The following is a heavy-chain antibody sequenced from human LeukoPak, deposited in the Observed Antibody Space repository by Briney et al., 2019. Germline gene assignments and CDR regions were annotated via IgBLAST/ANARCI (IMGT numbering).Heavy chain of an antibody. J-gene: IGHJ4*02. CDR3: TRDRDFDY. V-gene: IGHV3-73*01. Sequence: PGGSLRPSCAASGFTFSGSAMHWVRQAFGKGLEWVGRIKSRPNNYAAAYGASMRGRFTITRDDSKNTAYLQMNSLKTEDTAVYYCTRDRDFDYWGQGTVVTVSS. CDR2: IKSRPNNYAA. CDR1: GFTFSGSA.